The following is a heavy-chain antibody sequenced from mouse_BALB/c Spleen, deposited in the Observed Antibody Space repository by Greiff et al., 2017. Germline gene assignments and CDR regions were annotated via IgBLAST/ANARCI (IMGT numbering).Heavy chain of an antibody. CDR1: GFTFSSYG. Sequence: DVKLVESGGGLVQPGGSLKLSCAASGFTFSSYGMSWVRQTPDKRLELVATINSNGGSTYYPDSVKGRFTISRDNAKNTLYLQMSSLKSEDTAMYYCARDYYGSRHFDYWGQGTTLTVSS. CDR3: ARDYYGSRHFDY. D-gene: IGHD1-1*01. J-gene: IGHJ2*01. CDR2: INSNGGST. V-gene: IGHV5-6-3*01.